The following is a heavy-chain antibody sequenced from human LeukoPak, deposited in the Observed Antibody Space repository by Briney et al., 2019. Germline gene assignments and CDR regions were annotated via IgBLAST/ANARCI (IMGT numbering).Heavy chain of an antibody. CDR1: ESTLTDYF. J-gene: IGHJ5*02. Sequence: GGSLRLSCVASESTLTDYFMHWARQAPGKGLEWMAVISNDGSNKYYADSVKGRFTISGDNSKNTLYLQMNSLRAEDTAVYYCARDLRLGYCSGGSCYARRLPTGWFDPWGQGTLVTVSS. D-gene: IGHD2-15*01. V-gene: IGHV3-30*04. CDR2: ISNDGSNK. CDR3: ARDLRLGYCSGGSCYARRLPTGWFDP.